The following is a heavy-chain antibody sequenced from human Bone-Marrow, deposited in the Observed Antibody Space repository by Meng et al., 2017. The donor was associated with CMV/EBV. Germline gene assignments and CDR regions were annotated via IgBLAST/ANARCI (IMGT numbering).Heavy chain of an antibody. CDR3: ARDVYCSGTSCYPTEYFYYGMDV. CDR1: GFTFSDYY. D-gene: IGHD2-2*01. CDR2: ISGSGSTI. V-gene: IGHV3-11*04. J-gene: IGHJ6*02. Sequence: GGSLRLSCAASGFTFSDYYMSWIRQAPGKGLEWVSYISGSGSTIYYADSVKGRFTISRHNTKNSLYLQMNSLRAEDTAVYYCARDVYCSGTSCYPTEYFYYGMDVWGQGTTVTVSS.